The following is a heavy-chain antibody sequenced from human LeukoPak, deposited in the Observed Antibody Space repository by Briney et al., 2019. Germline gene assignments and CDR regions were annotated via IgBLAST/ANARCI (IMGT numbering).Heavy chain of an antibody. CDR1: GFIFSNYA. D-gene: IGHD4-17*01. V-gene: IGHV3-30*01. CDR3: AKRPSDYGDYVTYFDY. CDR2: ISSDGFNT. J-gene: IGHJ4*02. Sequence: GGSPRLSCAASGFIFSNYAMHWVRQAPGKGLEWVALISSDGFNTYYADSVKGRFTISRDNSKNTLYLQLNSLRDEGTAVYYCAKRPSDYGDYVTYFDYWGQGTLVTVSS.